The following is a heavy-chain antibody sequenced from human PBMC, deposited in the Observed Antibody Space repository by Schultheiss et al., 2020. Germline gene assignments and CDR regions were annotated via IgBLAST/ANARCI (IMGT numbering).Heavy chain of an antibody. CDR1: GGSISSYY. CDR2: IYYSGST. D-gene: IGHD3/OR15-3a*01. J-gene: IGHJ3*02. V-gene: IGHV4-59*01. Sequence: SQTLSLTCTVSGGSISSYYWSWIRQHPGKGLEWIGYIYYSGSTNYNPSLKSRVTISVDTSKNQFSLKLSSVTAADTAVYYCARVPMGLGGAFDIWGQGTMVTVSS. CDR3: ARVPMGLGGAFDI.